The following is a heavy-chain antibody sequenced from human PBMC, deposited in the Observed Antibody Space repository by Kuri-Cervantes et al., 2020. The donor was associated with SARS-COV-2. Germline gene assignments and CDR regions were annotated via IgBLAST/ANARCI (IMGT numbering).Heavy chain of an antibody. D-gene: IGHD5-18*01. J-gene: IGHJ4*02. V-gene: IGHV3-53*01. CDR2: IYSGGNT. CDR1: GFTVSSNY. Sequence: GESLKISCAASGFTVSSNYMSWVRQAPGKGLECVSVIYSGGNTYYAGSVKGRFTISRDSSKNTLYLQMNSLRAEDTAVYYCARAKSPNAALVPADYWGQGTLVTVSS. CDR3: ARAKSPNAALVPADY.